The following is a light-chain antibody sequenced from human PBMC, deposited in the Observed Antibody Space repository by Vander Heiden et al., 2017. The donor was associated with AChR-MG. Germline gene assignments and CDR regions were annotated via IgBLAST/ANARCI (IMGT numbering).Light chain of an antibody. V-gene: IGLV1-44*01. CDR2: SNN. J-gene: IGLJ2*01. Sequence: QSVLTQPPSASGTPGQRVTISCSGSSSTIGSNTVNWYQQLPGTAPKLLIYSNNQRRSGVPERFSGSKSGTSASLAISGLQAEDEADYYCAAWEDSLNGVVFGGGTKLNGL. CDR3: AAWEDSLNGVV. CDR1: SSTIGSNT.